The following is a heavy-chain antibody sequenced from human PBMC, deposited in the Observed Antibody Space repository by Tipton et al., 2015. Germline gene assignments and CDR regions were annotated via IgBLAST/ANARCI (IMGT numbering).Heavy chain of an antibody. D-gene: IGHD6-13*01. CDR3: AKGKAASGPDDAFDI. J-gene: IGHJ3*02. CDR2: INSGGRTK. CDR1: GFTFSNYE. Sequence: SLRLSCEASGFTFSNYEMSWVRQAPGKGLEWVSYINSGGRTKYYADSVKGRFTISRDNAKNSLFLQMNSLRAADTALYYCAKGKAASGPDDAFDIWGQGTRVTVSS. V-gene: IGHV3-48*03.